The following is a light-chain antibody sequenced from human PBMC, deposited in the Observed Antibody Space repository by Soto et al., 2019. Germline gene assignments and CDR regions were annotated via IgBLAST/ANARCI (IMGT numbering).Light chain of an antibody. J-gene: IGLJ1*01. CDR2: DVT. V-gene: IGLV2-14*03. CDR3: CSYTSSSSLV. Sequence: QSVLTQPASVSGSPGQSITISCTGTSSDVGAYNYVSWYQQYPGKAPKLMIYDVTSRPSGVSNRFSGSKSGNAASLTISGLQAEDEADYYCCSYTSSSSLVFGTRTKVTVL. CDR1: SSDVGAYNY.